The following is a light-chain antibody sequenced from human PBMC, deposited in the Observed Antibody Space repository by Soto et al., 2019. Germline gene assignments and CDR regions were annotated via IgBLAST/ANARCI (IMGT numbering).Light chain of an antibody. CDR3: QQYNNWPWT. CDR2: GAS. Sequence: EIVMTQSPATLSVSPGGRATLSCRASQSISGALAWYQQKPGQAPRLLIYGASTRATSFPARFSGSGSGTDSTLTISSLQSEDFAVYYCQQYNNWPWTFGQGTKVEIK. CDR1: QSISGA. V-gene: IGKV3-15*01. J-gene: IGKJ1*01.